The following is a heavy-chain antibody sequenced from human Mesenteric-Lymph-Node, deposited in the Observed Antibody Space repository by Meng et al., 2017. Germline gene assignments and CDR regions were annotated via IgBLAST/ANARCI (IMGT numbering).Heavy chain of an antibody. D-gene: IGHD3-22*01. CDR3: AREGIHDTSGYDNPDF. V-gene: IGHV3-30*07. CDR1: GFTFSSHA. J-gene: IGHJ4*02. CDR2: ISYDGSYT. Sequence: GESLKISCAASGFTFSSHAMHWVRQAPGKGLEWVAVISYDGSYTYYADSVKGRFTISRDNSKNTLYLQMNSLRDEDTAVYYCAREGIHDTSGYDNPDFWGQGTLVTVSS.